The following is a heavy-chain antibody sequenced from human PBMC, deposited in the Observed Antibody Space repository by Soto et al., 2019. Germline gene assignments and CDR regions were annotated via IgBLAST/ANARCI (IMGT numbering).Heavy chain of an antibody. D-gene: IGHD3-22*01. Sequence: QVQLVQSGAEVKKPGSSVKVSCKASGGTFSSYTISWVRQARGQGLEWMGRIIPILGIANYAQKFQGRVTITADKSTSTAYMELSSLRSEDTAVYYCARVPADDSSGYYTYFDYWGQGTLVTVSS. CDR2: IIPILGIA. V-gene: IGHV1-69*02. J-gene: IGHJ4*02. CDR3: ARVPADDSSGYYTYFDY. CDR1: GGTFSSYT.